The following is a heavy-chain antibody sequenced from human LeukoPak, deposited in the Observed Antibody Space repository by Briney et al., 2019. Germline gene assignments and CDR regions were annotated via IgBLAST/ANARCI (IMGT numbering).Heavy chain of an antibody. D-gene: IGHD1-1*01. CDR1: GGSFSGYY. Sequence: PSETLSLTCAVYGGSFSGYYWSWIRQPPGKGLEWIGEINHSGSTNYNPSLKSRVTISVDTSKNQFSLKLSSVTAADTAVYYCARGGYVGYLDYWGQGTLVTVSS. J-gene: IGHJ4*02. CDR2: INHSGST. CDR3: ARGGYVGYLDY. V-gene: IGHV4-34*01.